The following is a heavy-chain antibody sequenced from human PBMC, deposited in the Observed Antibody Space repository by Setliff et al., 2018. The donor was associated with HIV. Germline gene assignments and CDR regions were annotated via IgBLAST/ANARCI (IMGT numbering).Heavy chain of an antibody. CDR1: GGSISGYY. D-gene: IGHD2-2*01. V-gene: IGHV4-59*01. CDR2: IFYTGNT. Sequence: PSETLSLTCTVSGGSISGYYWSWIRQPPGKGLEWIGTIFYTGNTNYNPSLKSRVTLSGGMSENQLFLRLTSVTAADTAVYYCVRGFCSSTTCYEDYYYMDVWGKGRTVTVS. J-gene: IGHJ6*03. CDR3: VRGFCSSTTCYEDYYYMDV.